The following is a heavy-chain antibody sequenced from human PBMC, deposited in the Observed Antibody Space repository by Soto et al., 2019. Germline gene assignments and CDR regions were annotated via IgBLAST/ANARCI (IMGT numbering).Heavy chain of an antibody. Sequence: LSLTXAFFVLAFSDSYLRWSLHSPEKGLEWIGEITNSGSTYYNPSLKSRVTISGDTSKNQFSLEVRSVTAADTAVYFCARGTTEIAKTWFDSWGQGTLVTVSS. CDR2: ITNSGST. CDR3: ARGTTEIAKTWFDS. D-gene: IGHD1-1*01. V-gene: IGHV4-34*01. CDR1: VLAFSDSY. J-gene: IGHJ5*01.